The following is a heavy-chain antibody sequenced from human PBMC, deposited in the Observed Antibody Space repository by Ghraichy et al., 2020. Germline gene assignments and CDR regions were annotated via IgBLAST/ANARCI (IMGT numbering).Heavy chain of an antibody. CDR3: ARGSSGWENWFDP. CDR1: GGSFSGYY. CDR2: INHSGST. Sequence: SETLSLTCAVYGGSFSGYYWSWIRQPPGKGLEWIGEINHSGSTNYNPSFKSRVTISVDTSKNQFSLKLSSVTAADTAVYYCARGSSGWENWFDPWGQGTLVTVSS. D-gene: IGHD6-19*01. J-gene: IGHJ5*02. V-gene: IGHV4-34*01.